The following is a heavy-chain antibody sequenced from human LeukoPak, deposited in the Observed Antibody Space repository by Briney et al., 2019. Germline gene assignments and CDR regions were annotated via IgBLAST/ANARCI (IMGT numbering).Heavy chain of an antibody. CDR3: ARVNGYDGMDV. V-gene: IGHV3-48*04. Sequence: GGSLRLSCAASGFTFSSYSMNWVRQAPGKGLEWVSYISSSSSTIYYADSVKGRFTISRDNAKNSLYLQMDSLRAEDTAVYYCARVNGYDGMDVWGKGTTVTVSS. D-gene: IGHD2-8*01. CDR2: ISSSSSTI. J-gene: IGHJ6*04. CDR1: GFTFSSYS.